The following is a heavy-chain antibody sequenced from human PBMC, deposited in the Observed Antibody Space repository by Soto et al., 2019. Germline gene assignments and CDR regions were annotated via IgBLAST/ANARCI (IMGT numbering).Heavy chain of an antibody. J-gene: IGHJ3*02. CDR3: ARHQNDPVVVVAATEVAFDI. CDR2: ISYDGSNK. V-gene: IGHV3-30*03. Sequence: GGSLRLSCSASGVTFSSYGMHWVRQAPGKGLEWVAVISYDGSNKYYADSVKGRFTISRDNSKNTLYLQMNSLRAEDTAVYYCARHQNDPVVVVAATEVAFDIWGQGTMVPVSS. D-gene: IGHD2-15*01. CDR1: GVTFSSYG.